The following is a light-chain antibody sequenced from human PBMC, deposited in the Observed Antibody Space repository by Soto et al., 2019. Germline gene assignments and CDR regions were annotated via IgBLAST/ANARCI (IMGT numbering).Light chain of an antibody. CDR2: EVS. CDR3: SSYTSSTTLGGV. Sequence: QSALTQPASVSGSPGQSITISCTGTSSDVGGYNYVSWYQQHPGKAPKLMIYEVSNRPSGVSNRFSGSKSGNTASLTISGLQAEDEAEYYCSSYTSSTTLGGVFGSGTKLTVL. CDR1: SSDVGGYNY. J-gene: IGLJ1*01. V-gene: IGLV2-14*01.